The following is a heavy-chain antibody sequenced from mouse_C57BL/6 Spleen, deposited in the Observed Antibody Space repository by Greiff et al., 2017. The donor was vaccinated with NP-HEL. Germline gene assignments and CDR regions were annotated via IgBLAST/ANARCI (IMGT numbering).Heavy chain of an antibody. J-gene: IGHJ3*01. CDR3: ARRGAGLYDYPFAY. V-gene: IGHV1-61*01. D-gene: IGHD2-4*01. CDR2: IYPSDSET. CDR1: GYTFTSYW. Sequence: VQLQQSGAELVRPGSSVKLSCKASGYTFTSYWMDWVKQRPGQGLEWIGNIYPSDSETHYNQKFKDKATLPVDKSSITAYMQLSSLTSEHSAVYYCARRGAGLYDYPFAYWGQGTLVTVSA.